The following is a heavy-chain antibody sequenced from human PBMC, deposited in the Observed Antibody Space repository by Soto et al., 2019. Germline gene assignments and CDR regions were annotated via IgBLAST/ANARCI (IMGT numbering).Heavy chain of an antibody. CDR2: ISGSGGST. Sequence: GASVKVSCAASGFTFSSYAMSWVRQAPGKGLEWVSAISGSGGSTYYADSVKGRFTISRDNSKNTLYLQMNSLRAEDTAVYYCAKVVRDFWSGLRDYYYYGMDVWGQGTTVTVSS. D-gene: IGHD3-3*01. CDR3: AKVVRDFWSGLRDYYYYGMDV. J-gene: IGHJ6*02. CDR1: GFTFSSYA. V-gene: IGHV3-23*01.